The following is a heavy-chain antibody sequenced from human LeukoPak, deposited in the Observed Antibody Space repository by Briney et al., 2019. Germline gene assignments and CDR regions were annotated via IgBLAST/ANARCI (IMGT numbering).Heavy chain of an antibody. CDR1: GFTFSSYE. Sequence: QPGGSLRLSCAASGFTFSSYEMNWVSQAPGKGLEWVSYISSTGSTIYYADSVKGRFTISRDNAKNSLYLQMNSLRAEDTAVYYCARDHWNHIRGSFDIWGQGTMVTVSS. CDR2: ISSTGSTI. V-gene: IGHV3-48*03. CDR3: ARDHWNHIRGSFDI. J-gene: IGHJ3*02. D-gene: IGHD1-1*01.